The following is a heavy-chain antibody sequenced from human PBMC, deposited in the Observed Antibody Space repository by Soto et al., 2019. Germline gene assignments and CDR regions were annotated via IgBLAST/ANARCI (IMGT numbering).Heavy chain of an antibody. CDR3: ASSSTDLLHDAFDI. CDR1: GYTFTSYG. D-gene: IGHD2-15*01. Sequence: ASVKVSCKASGYTFTSYGISWVRQAPGQGLEWMGWISAYNGNTNYAQKLQGRVTMTTDTSTSTAYMELRSLRSDDTAVYYCASSSTDLLHDAFDIWGQGTMVTVSS. J-gene: IGHJ3*02. CDR2: ISAYNGNT. V-gene: IGHV1-18*01.